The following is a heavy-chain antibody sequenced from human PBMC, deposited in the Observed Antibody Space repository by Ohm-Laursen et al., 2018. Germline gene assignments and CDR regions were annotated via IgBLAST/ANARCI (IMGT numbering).Heavy chain of an antibody. D-gene: IGHD6-13*01. CDR3: GKDVGYSSSWFDY. V-gene: IGHV3-9*02. J-gene: IGHJ4*02. Sequence: SLRLSCSASVFRFCRCWLYWVWLVPAKGLEWVSGISCDSGSKAYEDSVKGRFTITRDNARSSMYLQMNSLRPEDAALYYCGKDVGYSSSWFDYWGQGTLVTVSS. CDR1: VFRFCRCW. CDR2: ISCDSGSK.